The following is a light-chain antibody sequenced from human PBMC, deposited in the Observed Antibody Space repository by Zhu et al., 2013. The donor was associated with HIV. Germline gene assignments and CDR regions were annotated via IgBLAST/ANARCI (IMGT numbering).Light chain of an antibody. CDR1: SSNIGSNT. J-gene: IGLJ3*02. V-gene: IGLV1-47*01. Sequence: QSVLTQPPSASGTPGQRVTISCSGSSSNIGSNTVSWYQQLPGTAPKLLIYKNDQRPSGVPDRFSASKSGTSASLAISGLRSEDEADYYCATWDDSLSGWVFGGGTKLTVL. CDR3: ATWDDSLSGWV. CDR2: KND.